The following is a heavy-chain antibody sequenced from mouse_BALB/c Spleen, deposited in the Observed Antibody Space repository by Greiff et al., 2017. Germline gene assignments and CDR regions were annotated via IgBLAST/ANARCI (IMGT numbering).Heavy chain of an antibody. CDR1: GFSLTGYG. V-gene: IGHV2-6-7*01. CDR2: IWGDGST. J-gene: IGHJ4*01. D-gene: IGHD2-10*02. Sequence: VQLVESGPGLVAPSQSLSITCTVSGFSLTGYGVNWVRQPPGKGLEWLGMIWGDGSTDYNSALKSRLSISKDNSKSQVFLKMNSLQTDDTARYYCAREREYGNYPYAMDYWGQGTSVTVSS. CDR3: AREREYGNYPYAMDY.